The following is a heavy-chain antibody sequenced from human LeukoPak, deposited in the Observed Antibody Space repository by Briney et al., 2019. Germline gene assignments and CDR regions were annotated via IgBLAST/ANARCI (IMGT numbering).Heavy chain of an antibody. Sequence: ASVKVSCKASGYTFTDYWLHWVRQAPGQGLEWMGWISAYNGNTNYAQKLQGRVTMTTDTSTSTAYMELRSLRSDDTAVYYCARSMVRGVQLFDYWGQGTLVTVSS. J-gene: IGHJ4*02. D-gene: IGHD3-10*01. CDR1: GYTFTDYW. CDR3: ARSMVRGVQLFDY. CDR2: ISAYNGNT. V-gene: IGHV1-18*04.